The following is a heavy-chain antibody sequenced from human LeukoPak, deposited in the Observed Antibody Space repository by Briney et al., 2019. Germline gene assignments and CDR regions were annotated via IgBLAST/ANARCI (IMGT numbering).Heavy chain of an antibody. J-gene: IGHJ4*02. CDR1: GGTFSSYA. CDR3: ARDAIWDDYGDYGLLDY. D-gene: IGHD4-17*01. CDR2: IIPIFGTA. Sequence: ASVKVSCKASGGTFSSYAISWVRQAPGQGLEWMGGIIPIFGTANYAQKFQGRVTITADESTSTAYMELSSLRSEDTAVYYCARDAIWDDYGDYGLLDYWGQGTLVTVSS. V-gene: IGHV1-69*13.